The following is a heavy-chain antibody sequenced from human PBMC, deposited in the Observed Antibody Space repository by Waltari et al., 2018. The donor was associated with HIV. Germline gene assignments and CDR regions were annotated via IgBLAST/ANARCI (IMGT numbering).Heavy chain of an antibody. J-gene: IGHJ5*02. CDR2: ISSDGRKR. CDR3: ARGPTEYSDWIDP. V-gene: IGHV3-33*01. Sequence: QVQLVESGGGVVPPGRSLRLSCAASGFTFSSFGMHWVRQAPGKGLEWVALISSDGRKRYYTASVKGRFTISRDSSKNTLYLQMNSLRAADTAVYYCARGPTEYSDWIDPWGQGALVTVSS. CDR1: GFTFSSFG. D-gene: IGHD2-15*01.